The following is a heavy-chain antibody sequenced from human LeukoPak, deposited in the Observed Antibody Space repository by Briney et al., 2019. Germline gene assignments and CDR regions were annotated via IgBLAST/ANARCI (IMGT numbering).Heavy chain of an antibody. D-gene: IGHD3-22*01. CDR2: INPGGRST. CDR3: ARDYYDSSGYQGRFGY. J-gene: IGHJ4*02. Sequence: ASVKVSCKASGYTFTNYYIHWVRQAPGQGLEWMGIINPGGRSTSYAQKFQGRVTMTRDTSTSTVYMELSSLRSEDTAVYYCARDYYDSSGYQGRFGYWGQGTLVTVSS. V-gene: IGHV1-46*01. CDR1: GYTFTNYY.